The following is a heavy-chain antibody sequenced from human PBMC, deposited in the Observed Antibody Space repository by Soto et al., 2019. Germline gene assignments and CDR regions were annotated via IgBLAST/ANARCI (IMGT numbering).Heavy chain of an antibody. CDR1: GYTFTGNY. D-gene: IGHD6-19*01. J-gene: IGHJ5*02. CDR3: AKDRECEQNNGWPQGS. V-gene: IGHV1-2*02. CDR2: INPRNGAT. Sequence: ASVKVSCKASGYTFTGNYMHWVRQAPGQGLEWMGWINPRNGATKYAQNFQGRVTLTWDTSITTAYMDLSRLRAEDTAVYYCAKDRECEQNNGWPQGSWGQGTQVTVSS.